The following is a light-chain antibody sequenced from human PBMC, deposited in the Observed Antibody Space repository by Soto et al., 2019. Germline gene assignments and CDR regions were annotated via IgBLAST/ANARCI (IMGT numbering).Light chain of an antibody. V-gene: IGLV2-14*01. CDR1: SSDVGGYNY. CDR2: DVS. CDR3: SSYTSSSTLV. Sequence: QSALTQLAYVSGSPGQSVTISCTGTSSDVGGYNYVSWYQQHPGKAPKLMIYDVSNRPSGVSNRFSGSKSGNTASLTISGLQAEDEADYYCSSYTSSSTLVFGGGTKLTVL. J-gene: IGLJ2*01.